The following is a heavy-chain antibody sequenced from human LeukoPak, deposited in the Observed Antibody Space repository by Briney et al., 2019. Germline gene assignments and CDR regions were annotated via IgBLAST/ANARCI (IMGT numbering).Heavy chain of an antibody. CDR2: ISVYNDNR. CDR3: VRDGRFEYSHFYYFDY. CDR1: GYTFYSYG. Sequence: ASVKVSCKASGYTFYSYGISWVRQAPGQGLEWMAWISVYNDNRRYAQNFQGGVTLTTDKSTSTAYMELRSLKSDDTATYYCVRDGRFEYSHFYYFDYWGQGTQVTVSS. J-gene: IGHJ4*02. V-gene: IGHV1-18*01. D-gene: IGHD5-12*01.